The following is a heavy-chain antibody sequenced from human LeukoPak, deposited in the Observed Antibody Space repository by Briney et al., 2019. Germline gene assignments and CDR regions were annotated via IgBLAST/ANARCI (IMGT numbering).Heavy chain of an antibody. J-gene: IGHJ4*02. D-gene: IGHD3-3*01. CDR2: IKEDGSEK. V-gene: IGHV3-7*01. CDR3: ARDSRVVKTDY. Sequence: GGSLRLSCAASGFNFSIYWMSWVRQAPGRGLEWVANIKEDGSEKYNVDSVKGRFTISRDNAKNSLYLQMNSLRAEDTAVYYCARDSRVVKTDYWGQGTLVTVSS. CDR1: GFNFSIYW.